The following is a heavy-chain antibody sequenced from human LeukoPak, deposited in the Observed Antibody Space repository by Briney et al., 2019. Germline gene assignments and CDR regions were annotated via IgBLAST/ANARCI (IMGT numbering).Heavy chain of an antibody. CDR2: ISGRRGDT. D-gene: IGHD3-22*01. Sequence: GGSLRLSCAASGFTFSSYAMSWVRQAPGKGLEWVSAISGRRGDTYYPDSVKGRFTISRDNSKNTLYLQMNSLRAEDTAVYYCARERDSSGYFDSWGQGTLVTVSS. CDR3: ARERDSSGYFDS. V-gene: IGHV3-23*01. J-gene: IGHJ4*02. CDR1: GFTFSSYA.